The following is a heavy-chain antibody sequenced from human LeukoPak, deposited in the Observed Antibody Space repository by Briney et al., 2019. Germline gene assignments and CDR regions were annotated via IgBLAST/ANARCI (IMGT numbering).Heavy chain of an antibody. V-gene: IGHV4-61*02. D-gene: IGHD1-26*01. CDR1: GGSISSGSYY. J-gene: IGHJ4*02. CDR3: ARAREWELLSDFDY. CDR2: IYTSGST. Sequence: SETLSLTCTVSGGSISSGSYYWSWIRQPVGKGLEWIGRIYTSGSTNYNPSLKSRVTVSVDTSKNQFSLKLSSVTAADTAVYYCARAREWELLSDFDYWGQGTLVTVSS.